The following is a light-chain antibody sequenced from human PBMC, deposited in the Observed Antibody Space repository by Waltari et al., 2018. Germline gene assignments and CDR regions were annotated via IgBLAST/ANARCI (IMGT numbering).Light chain of an antibody. CDR2: WAS. CDR1: QSDLYSFNNQNY. J-gene: IGKJ1*01. Sequence: IFMTQSPDSLAVSLGVSATINCKSTQSDLYSFNNQNYLTWYQQKPGQPPKLLIYWASTRESGVPDLCGGRGSGADFTLTSSSLQAEDVAVYYWQQCYSSPPTFGQGTKVEIK. CDR3: QQCYSSPPT. V-gene: IGKV4-1*01.